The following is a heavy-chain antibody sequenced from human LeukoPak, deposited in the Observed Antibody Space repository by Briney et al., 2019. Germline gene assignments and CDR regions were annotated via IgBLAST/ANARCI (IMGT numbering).Heavy chain of an antibody. J-gene: IGHJ4*01. CDR3: VRDAQRGFDYSNSLRY. V-gene: IGHV3-33*08. CDR1: GFIYSHYG. CDR2: IWSDGTNS. D-gene: IGHD4-11*01. Sequence: PGRSLRLSCAASGFIYSHYGMHWVRQAPGKGLEWVAVIWSDGTNSFYAGSVKGRFTISGDNSQRTLFLQMNSLRVEDTAMYYCVRDAQRGFDYSNSLRYWGHGTLVTVSS.